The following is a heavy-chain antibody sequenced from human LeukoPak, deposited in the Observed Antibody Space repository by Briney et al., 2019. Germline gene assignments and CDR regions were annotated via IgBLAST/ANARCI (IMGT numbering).Heavy chain of an antibody. D-gene: IGHD3-16*01. J-gene: IGHJ4*02. Sequence: SETLSLTCTVSGGSISSGGYYWSWIRQHPGKGLEWIGYIYYSGSTYYNPSLKSRVTISVDTSKNQFSLKLSSVTAADTAVYYCAKDCGLGGDRDYWGQGTPVTVAS. V-gene: IGHV4-31*03. CDR3: AKDCGLGGDRDY. CDR1: GGSISSGGYY. CDR2: IYYSGST.